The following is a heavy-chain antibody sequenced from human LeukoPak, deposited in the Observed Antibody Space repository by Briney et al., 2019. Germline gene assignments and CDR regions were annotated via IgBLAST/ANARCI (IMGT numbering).Heavy chain of an antibody. Sequence: GGSLKLSCAASGFSFSGSAMHWVRQASGKGLEWVGRIRSKVNSYATAYAESVKGRFTISRDDSKNTAHLQMNSLKTEDTAVYYCSSRYCSGGRCYFYWGQGTLVTVSS. CDR3: SSRYCSGGRCYFY. CDR1: GFSFSGSA. CDR2: IRSKVNSYAT. J-gene: IGHJ4*02. V-gene: IGHV3-73*01. D-gene: IGHD2-15*01.